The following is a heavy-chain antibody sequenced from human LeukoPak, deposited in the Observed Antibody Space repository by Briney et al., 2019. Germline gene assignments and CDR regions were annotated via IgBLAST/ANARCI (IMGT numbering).Heavy chain of an antibody. CDR1: GGSITTSNW. J-gene: IGHJ4*02. D-gene: IGHD3-22*01. CDR3: AGDHYRHDSSGYLSFLKRGDYFDY. CDR2: IHHSGKT. V-gene: IGHV4-4*02. Sequence: SETLSLTCAVSGGSITTSNWWSWVRQPPGKGLEWIGEIHHSGKTNYNPSPSLKSRVTMSVDKSKNHFSLRLSSVTAADTAVYYCAGDHYRHDSSGYLSFLKRGDYFDYWGQGTLVTVSS.